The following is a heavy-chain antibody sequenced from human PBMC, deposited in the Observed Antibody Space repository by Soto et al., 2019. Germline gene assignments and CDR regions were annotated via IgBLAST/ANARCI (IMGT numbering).Heavy chain of an antibody. J-gene: IGHJ4*02. CDR3: AKDMVKYYYDSSGLSFDY. D-gene: IGHD3-22*01. Sequence: PVGSLRLSCAASGFTFSSYAMSWVRQAPGKGLEWVSAISGSGGSTYYADSVKGRFTISRDNSKNTLYLQMNSLRAEDTAVYYCAKDMVKYYYDSSGLSFDYWGQGTLVTVSS. V-gene: IGHV3-23*01. CDR1: GFTFSSYA. CDR2: ISGSGGST.